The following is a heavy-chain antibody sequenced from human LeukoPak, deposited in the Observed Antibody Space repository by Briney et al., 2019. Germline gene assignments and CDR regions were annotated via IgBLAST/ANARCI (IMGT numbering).Heavy chain of an antibody. CDR1: GGSISTYY. D-gene: IGHD2-15*01. Sequence: SETLSLTCTVSGGSISTYYWSWIRQPPGGGLEWIGYISYSGSTSYNPSLKSRVTISVDTSKNQFSLKLSSVTAADTAVYYCARTQARLLHDYWGQGTLVTVSS. CDR2: ISYSGST. CDR3: ARTQARLLHDY. J-gene: IGHJ4*02. V-gene: IGHV4-59*01.